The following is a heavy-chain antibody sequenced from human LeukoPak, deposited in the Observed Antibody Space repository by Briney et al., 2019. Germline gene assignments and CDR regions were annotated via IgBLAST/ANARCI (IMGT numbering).Heavy chain of an antibody. CDR1: GGSISSYY. Sequence: PSETLSLTCTVSGGSISSYYWSWIRQPAGKGLEWIGRIYTSGSTNYNPSLKSRVTMSVDTSKNQFSLKLSSVTAADTAVYYCARGVTYYDFWSGYYRINWFDPWDQGTLVTVSS. V-gene: IGHV4-4*07. CDR2: IYTSGST. J-gene: IGHJ5*02. D-gene: IGHD3-3*01. CDR3: ARGVTYYDFWSGYYRINWFDP.